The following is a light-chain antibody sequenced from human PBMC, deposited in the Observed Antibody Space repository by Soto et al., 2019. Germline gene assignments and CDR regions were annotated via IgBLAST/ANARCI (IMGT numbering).Light chain of an antibody. J-gene: IGLJ1*01. CDR2: GDT. CDR3: QVRDINSDHV. Sequence: SYELTQPPSVSVASGQTATVPCGGNNNGSKSVQWYQQKPAQAPVLVIYGDTERPSGSPERFSDSNSGNTSTLTITRVDAGHEADYFCQVRDINSDHVLGTGTKVTVL. V-gene: IGLV3-21*02. CDR1: NNGSKS.